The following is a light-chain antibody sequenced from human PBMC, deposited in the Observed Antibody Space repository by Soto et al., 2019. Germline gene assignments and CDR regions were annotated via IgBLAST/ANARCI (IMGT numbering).Light chain of an antibody. J-gene: IGLJ1*01. V-gene: IGLV2-14*02. CDR3: SSYTDRNNLV. CDR2: EGS. CDR1: SSDVGSYNL. Sequence: QSVLTQPASVSGSPGQSITISCAGTSSDVGSYNLVSWYQQHPGKAPKLMIYEGSERPSGVSKRFSGSKSGNTASLTVSALQAEDEADYYCSSYTDRNNLVFGTGTKLTVL.